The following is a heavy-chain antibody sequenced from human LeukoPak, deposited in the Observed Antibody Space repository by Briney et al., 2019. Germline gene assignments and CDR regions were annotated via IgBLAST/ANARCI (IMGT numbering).Heavy chain of an antibody. D-gene: IGHD6-6*01. J-gene: IGHJ4*02. CDR1: GYTFTGYY. CDR3: ARVIAAAGSSGY. V-gene: IGHV1-46*01. CDR2: INPSGGST. Sequence: GASVKVSCKASGYTFTGYYIHWVRQAPGQGLEWMGIINPSGGSTSYAQKFQGRVTMTRDTSTSTVYMELSSLRSEDTAVYYCARVIAAAGSSGYWGQGTLVTVSS.